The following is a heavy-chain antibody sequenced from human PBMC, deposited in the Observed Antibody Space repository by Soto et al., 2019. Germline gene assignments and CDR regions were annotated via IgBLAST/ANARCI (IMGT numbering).Heavy chain of an antibody. CDR2: INTDGSST. CDR3: AGQASFDY. Sequence: EVQLVESGGDLVQPGGTLRLSCAASGFTFSSYWMHWVRQAPGEGLVWVSRINTDGSSTSYADSVKGRFTISRDNAKNTLYVQMNSLRTEDTAMYYCAGQASFDYWGRGTLVIVSS. CDR1: GFTFSSYW. J-gene: IGHJ4*02. V-gene: IGHV3-74*01.